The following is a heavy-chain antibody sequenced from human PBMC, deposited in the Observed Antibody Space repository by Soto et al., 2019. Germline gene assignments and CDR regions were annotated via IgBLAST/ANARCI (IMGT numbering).Heavy chain of an antibody. V-gene: IGHV1-18*01. CDR1: GYTFTSYG. J-gene: IGHJ6*02. CDR2: ISAYNGNT. Sequence: QVQLVQSGAEVKKPGASVKVSCKASGYTFTSYGISWVRQAPGQGLEWMGWISAYNGNTNYAQKLQGRVTMTTDTSTSTAYMELRSLRSYDTAVYYCARDYDSIGRTTGRGGYYYYGMDVWGQGTTVTVSS. CDR3: ARDYDSIGRTTGRGGYYYYGMDV. D-gene: IGHD1-7*01.